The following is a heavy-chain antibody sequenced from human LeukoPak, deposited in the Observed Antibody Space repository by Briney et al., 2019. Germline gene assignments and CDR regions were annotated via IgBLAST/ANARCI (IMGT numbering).Heavy chain of an antibody. CDR1: GFTFSSYS. CDR3: ARSLRNAFDI. Sequence: GGSLRLSCAASGFTFSSYSMNWVRQAPGKGLEWVSYIRSSSTIYYADSVRGRFTISTDNANNSLYLQMNSLRAEDTAVYYCARSLRNAFDIWGQGTMVTVSS. V-gene: IGHV3-48*01. D-gene: IGHD3-3*01. CDR2: IRSSSTI. J-gene: IGHJ3*02.